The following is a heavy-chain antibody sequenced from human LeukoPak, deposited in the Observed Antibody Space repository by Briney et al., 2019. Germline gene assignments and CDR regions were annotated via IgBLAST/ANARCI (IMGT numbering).Heavy chain of an antibody. CDR3: ASYSSPQSPPDY. Sequence: ASVKVSCKASGYTFTGYYMHWVRQAPGQGLEWMGWINPNSGGTNYAQRFQGRVTMTRDTSISTAYMELSRLRSDDTAVYYCASYSSPQSPPDYWGQGTLVTVSS. CDR2: INPNSGGT. V-gene: IGHV1-2*02. J-gene: IGHJ4*02. CDR1: GYTFTGYY. D-gene: IGHD6-13*01.